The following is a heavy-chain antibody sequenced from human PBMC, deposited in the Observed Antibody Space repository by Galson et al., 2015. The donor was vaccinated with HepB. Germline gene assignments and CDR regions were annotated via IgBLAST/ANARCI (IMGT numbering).Heavy chain of an antibody. CDR2: IYTGAYT. V-gene: IGHV3-53*01. CDR1: GFTVSSSC. J-gene: IGHJ6*02. Sequence: SLRLSCAASGFTVSSSCVSWVRQAPGKGLEWVSFIYTGAYTSYADSVKGRFTVSGDDPKSTVYLQMNSLRAEDTAVYYCVRDGGSGSHYAPAHYDYYGMDVWGQGTTVTVSS. CDR3: VRDGGSGSHYAPAHYDYYGMDV. D-gene: IGHD3-10*01.